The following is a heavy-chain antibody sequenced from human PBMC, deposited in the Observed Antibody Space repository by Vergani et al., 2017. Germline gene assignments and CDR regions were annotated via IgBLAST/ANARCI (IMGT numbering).Heavy chain of an antibody. J-gene: IGHJ3*02. CDR2: ISSSSSYI. Sequence: EVQMVESGGGLVKPGGSLRLSCAASGFTFSSYSMNWVRQAPGKGLECVSSISSSSSYIYYADSVKGRFTISRDNAKNSLYLQMNCLRAEDTAVYYCAMDSYGSGSYDRVHAFDIWGQGTMVTVSS. D-gene: IGHD3-10*01. CDR3: AMDSYGSGSYDRVHAFDI. CDR1: GFTFSSYS. V-gene: IGHV3-21*01.